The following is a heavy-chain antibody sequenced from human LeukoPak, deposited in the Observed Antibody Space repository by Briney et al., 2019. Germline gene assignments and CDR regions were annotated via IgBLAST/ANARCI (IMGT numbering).Heavy chain of an antibody. CDR2: LYRDGSA. J-gene: IGHJ6*02. CDR3: ARDDFGDHGHCGMDV. CDR1: GFTVGNNH. D-gene: IGHD4-17*01. Sequence: GGSLRLSCAASGFTVGNNHMSWLRQAPGKGLEWVSVLYRDGSAYYANFVKGRFTFSRDNSKNTLYLQMNSLRAEDTAVYYCARDDFGDHGHCGMDVWGQGTTVTVSS. V-gene: IGHV3-53*01.